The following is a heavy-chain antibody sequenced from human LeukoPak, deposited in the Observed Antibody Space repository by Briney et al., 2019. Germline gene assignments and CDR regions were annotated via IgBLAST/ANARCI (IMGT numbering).Heavy chain of an antibody. D-gene: IGHD3-22*01. Sequence: PSETLSLTCTVSGGSISSSDYYWGWIRQPPGRGLEWIGSTYYSGSTYYSPSLKSRVTISVDTSKNQFSLKLNSLTAADTAVYYCASKRSGYYSGFFDYWGQGTLVTVSS. CDR2: TYYSGST. V-gene: IGHV4-39*01. CDR3: ASKRSGYYSGFFDY. J-gene: IGHJ4*02. CDR1: GGSISSSDYY.